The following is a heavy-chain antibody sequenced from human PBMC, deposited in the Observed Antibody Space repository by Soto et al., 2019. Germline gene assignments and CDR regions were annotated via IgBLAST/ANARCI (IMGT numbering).Heavy chain of an antibody. CDR1: GFTFSNAW. D-gene: IGHD2-2*01. Sequence: GGSLRLSCAASGFTFSNAWMSWVRQAPGKGLEWVGRIKSKTDGGTTDYAAPVKGRFTISRDDSKNTLYLQMNSLKTEDTAVYYCTTVGDIVVVPAAGYMDVWGKGTTVTVSS. V-gene: IGHV3-15*01. CDR2: IKSKTDGGTT. J-gene: IGHJ6*03. CDR3: TTVGDIVVVPAAGYMDV.